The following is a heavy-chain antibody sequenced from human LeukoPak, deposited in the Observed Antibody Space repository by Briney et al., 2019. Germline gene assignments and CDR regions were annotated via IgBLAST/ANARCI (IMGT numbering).Heavy chain of an antibody. Sequence: GGSLRLSCAASGFTFSSFWMHWVRQAPGKGLEWVANIKQDGSEIYYVGSVKGRFTISRDNAKTSLYLQMNSLRAEDTAMYYCARGVNRPNYYYYGMDVWGQGTTVTVSS. D-gene: IGHD4-11*01. J-gene: IGHJ6*02. V-gene: IGHV3-7*01. CDR2: IKQDGSEI. CDR3: ARGVNRPNYYYYGMDV. CDR1: GFTFSSFW.